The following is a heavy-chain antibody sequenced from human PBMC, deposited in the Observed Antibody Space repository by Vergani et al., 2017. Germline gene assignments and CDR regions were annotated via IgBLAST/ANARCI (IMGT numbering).Heavy chain of an antibody. CDR3: VKDHMGASFVGTNHNDY. CDR2: ISSSSSPI. J-gene: IGHJ4*02. D-gene: IGHD1-26*01. V-gene: IGHV3-48*01. CDR1: GFTFSSYS. Sequence: EVQLVESGGGLVQRGGSLRLSCAASGFTFSSYSMNWVRQAPGKGLEWVSYISSSSSPIYYADSVQGRFTISRDNAKNSLYLQMNSLRAEDTAVYYCVKDHMGASFVGTNHNDYWGQGPVIIVSS.